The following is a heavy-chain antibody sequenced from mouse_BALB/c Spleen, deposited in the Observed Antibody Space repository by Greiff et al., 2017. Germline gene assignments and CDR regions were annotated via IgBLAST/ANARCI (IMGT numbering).Heavy chain of an antibody. V-gene: IGHV1-80*01. D-gene: IGHD1-1*02. CDR1: GYAFSSYW. J-gene: IGHJ4*01. Sequence: VQLVESGAELVRPGSSVKISCKASGYAFSSYWMNWVKQRPGQGLEWIGQIYPGDGDTNYNGKFKGKATLTADKSSSTAYMQLSSLTSEDSAVYFGARYGYHAMDYWGQGTSVTVSS. CDR3: ARYGYHAMDY. CDR2: IYPGDGDT.